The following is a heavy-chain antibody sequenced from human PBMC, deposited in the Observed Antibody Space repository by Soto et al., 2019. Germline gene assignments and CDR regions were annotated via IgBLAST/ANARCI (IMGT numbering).Heavy chain of an antibody. CDR2: ISNSGDTI. J-gene: IGHJ5*02. CDR1: GFTFSDYY. D-gene: IGHD1-26*01. V-gene: IGHV3-11*01. Sequence: QVQLVESGGGLVKPGGSLRLSCVASGFTFSDYYMSWIRQAPGKGLEWVSYISNSGDTIYYADSVKGRFTISRDNANNSLFLHMNGLRADDTAGYYCARGREWFDPWGQGSLVIVSS. CDR3: ARGREWFDP.